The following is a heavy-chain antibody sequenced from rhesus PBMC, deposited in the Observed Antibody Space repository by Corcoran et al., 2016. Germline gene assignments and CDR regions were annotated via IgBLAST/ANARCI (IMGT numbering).Heavy chain of an antibody. Sequence: QVQLQESGPGLVKPSETLSLTCAVSGGSISSYYWNWIRQPPGEGREWIGRIFGVGGNTDYNPSLKSRVTISTDTSKNQFSLKVNSVIAADTAVYYCARGCTYRGCPLVQIDYWGQGVLVTVSS. CDR3: ARGCTYRGCPLVQIDY. CDR2: IFGVGGNT. V-gene: IGHV4-160*01. J-gene: IGHJ4*01. D-gene: IGHD2-21*01. CDR1: GGSISSYY.